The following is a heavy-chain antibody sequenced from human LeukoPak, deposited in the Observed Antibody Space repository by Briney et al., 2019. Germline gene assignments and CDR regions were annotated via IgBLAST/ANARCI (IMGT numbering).Heavy chain of an antibody. V-gene: IGHV3-23*01. CDR3: AKESTILNHFDY. Sequence: GGSRRLSCAVSGFTFGSYAMSWVRQAPGKGLEWVSAISGSGGSTYYADSVKGRFTISRDNSKNTLYLQMNSLRAEDTAVYYCAKESTILNHFDYWGQGTLVTVSS. CDR1: GFTFGSYA. D-gene: IGHD3-9*01. CDR2: ISGSGGST. J-gene: IGHJ4*02.